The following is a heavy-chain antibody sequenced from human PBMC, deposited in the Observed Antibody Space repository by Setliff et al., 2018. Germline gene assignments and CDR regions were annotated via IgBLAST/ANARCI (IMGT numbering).Heavy chain of an antibody. CDR3: AKDRLFPRY. Sequence: SGGSLRLSCAASGFSFNNSGMHWVRQAPGKGLEWVAIITDSGSKILYVDSVKGRFTISRDNSKNSLYLQMDSLRPEDTAVYYCAKDRLFPRYWGLGTLVTVSS. CDR1: GFSFNNSG. D-gene: IGHD2-21*01. V-gene: IGHV3-30*18. J-gene: IGHJ4*02. CDR2: ITDSGSKI.